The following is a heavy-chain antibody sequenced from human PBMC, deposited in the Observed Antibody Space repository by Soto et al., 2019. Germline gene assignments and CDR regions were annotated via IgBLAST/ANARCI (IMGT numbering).Heavy chain of an antibody. V-gene: IGHV1-46*01. D-gene: IGHD2-21*02. J-gene: IGHJ4*02. CDR1: GYTFSSYN. CDR3: ARTYCAADCPRRDFDY. CDR2: VHPSGGRK. Sequence: GASVKASGEACGYTFSSYNMHWVRQAPGQCLEWMGIVHPSGGRKSYAQKFQDRVTMTRDTSTSTVYMELSSLRSDDTAVYYCARTYCAADCPRRDFDYWGQGTLVTVSS.